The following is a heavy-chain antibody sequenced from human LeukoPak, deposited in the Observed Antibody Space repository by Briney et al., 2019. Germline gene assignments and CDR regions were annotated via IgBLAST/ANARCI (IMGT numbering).Heavy chain of an antibody. CDR1: GDSISSGTDY. CDR3: AREFLASRRNWVDP. D-gene: IGHD6-6*01. J-gene: IGHJ5*02. V-gene: IGHV4-61*02. CDR2: IYTNGIT. Sequence: SQTLSLTCAVSGDSISSGTDYWSWIRQPAGQGLEWVGRIYTNGITNYNPSLKSLDTISVDTSKNQFSLNLSSVTAADTAVYYCAREFLASRRNWVDPWGQGILVTVSS.